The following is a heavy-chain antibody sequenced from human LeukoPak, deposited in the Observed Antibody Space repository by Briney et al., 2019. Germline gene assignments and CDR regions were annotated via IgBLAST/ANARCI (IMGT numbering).Heavy chain of an antibody. J-gene: IGHJ6*03. V-gene: IGHV3-23*01. CDR1: GFTFSSYG. CDR3: ARAYSGRYGLGYYYMDV. D-gene: IGHD1-26*01. CDR2: ISGSGGST. Sequence: GGSLRLSCAASGFTFSSYGMSWVRQAPGKGLEWVSAISGSGGSTYYADSVKGRFTISRDNAKNSLYLQMNSLRAEDTAVYYCARAYSGRYGLGYYYMDVWGKGTTVTISS.